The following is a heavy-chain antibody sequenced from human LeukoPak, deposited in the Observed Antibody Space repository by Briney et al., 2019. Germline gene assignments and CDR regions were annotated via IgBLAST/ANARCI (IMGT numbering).Heavy chain of an antibody. J-gene: IGHJ4*02. V-gene: IGHV3-23*01. CDR2: ITDNGNTT. CDR1: GFTFSSYA. Sequence: PGGSLRLSCVASGFTFSSYAMNWVRLSPGKGLVWVSAITDNGNTTYYADSVKGRFTISRDNSKSTLYLQMNSLRAEDTAVYYCATLRLSDHFDYWGQGTLVTVSS. D-gene: IGHD2-15*01. CDR3: ATLRLSDHFDY.